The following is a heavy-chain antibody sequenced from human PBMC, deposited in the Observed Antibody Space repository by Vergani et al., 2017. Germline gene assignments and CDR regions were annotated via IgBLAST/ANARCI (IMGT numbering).Heavy chain of an antibody. V-gene: IGHV1-69*04. CDR2: IIPILGIA. CDR1: GGTFSSYA. Sequence: QVQLVQSGAEVKKPGASVKVSCKASGGTFSSYAISWVRQAPGQGLEWMGRIIPILGIANYAQKFQGRVTITADKSTSTAYMELSSLRSEDTAVYYCARDTMVRGVNLDYWGQGTLVTVSS. D-gene: IGHD3-10*01. J-gene: IGHJ4*02. CDR3: ARDTMVRGVNLDY.